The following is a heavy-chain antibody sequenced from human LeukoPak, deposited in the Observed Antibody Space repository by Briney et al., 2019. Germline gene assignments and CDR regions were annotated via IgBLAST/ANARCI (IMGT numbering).Heavy chain of an antibody. Sequence: SVKVSCKFSGYGLTDLSMHWVRQAPGQGLGWMGGFYTDYGETFYAQKLQGRVTMTEDTSADTAYMELSSLRPDDTAVYYCASYGDPNDAFDIWGQGTMVTVSS. D-gene: IGHD2-21*02. J-gene: IGHJ3*02. CDR1: GYGLTDLS. CDR2: FYTDYGET. CDR3: ASYGDPNDAFDI. V-gene: IGHV1-24*01.